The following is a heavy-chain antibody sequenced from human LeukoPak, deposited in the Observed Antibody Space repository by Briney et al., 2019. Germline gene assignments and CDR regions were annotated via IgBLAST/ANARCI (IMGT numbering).Heavy chain of an antibody. V-gene: IGHV1-8*01. D-gene: IGHD1-1*01. CDR3: ASNPPNTGDFYY. CDR2: MSPNSGDT. Sequence: ASVTVSCKTSGYTFTNLDINWLRQAPGQGLVWMGWMSPNSGDTGYAQKFQGRVSMTRDIFKSTAYMELSSLRSEDTAIYYCASNPPNTGDFYYWGLGTLVTVSS. J-gene: IGHJ4*02. CDR1: GYTFTNLD.